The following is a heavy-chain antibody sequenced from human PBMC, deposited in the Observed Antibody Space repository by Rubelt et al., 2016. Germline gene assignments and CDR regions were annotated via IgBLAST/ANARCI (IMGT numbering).Heavy chain of an antibody. CDR1: GYTLTTLA. CDR3: ARGHYGA. CDR2: SNGNTGDP. D-gene: IGHD4/OR15-4a*01. V-gene: IGHV7-4-1*02. Sequence: QVQLVQSGSELKKPGASVKISCKASGYTLTTLAMNWVRQAPGQGLEWMGWSNGNTGDPTYAQGFTGRFVFSLDTSVNTAYLQISSLQPEDTAVYFCARGHYGAWGQGTLVTVSS. J-gene: IGHJ5*02.